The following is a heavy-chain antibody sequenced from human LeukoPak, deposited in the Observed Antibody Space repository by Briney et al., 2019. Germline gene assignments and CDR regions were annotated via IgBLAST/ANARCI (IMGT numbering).Heavy chain of an antibody. D-gene: IGHD5-12*01. CDR3: ARGSNSGYHYDY. J-gene: IGHJ4*02. CDR2: MYYSGST. CDR1: GVSISSYY. V-gene: IGHV4-59*01. Sequence: SETLSLTCTVSGVSISSYYWSWIRQPPGKGLEWIGYMYYSGSTNYNPSLKSRVTISVDTSKSQFSLKLSSVTAADTAVYYCARGSNSGYHYDYWGQGTVVSVSS.